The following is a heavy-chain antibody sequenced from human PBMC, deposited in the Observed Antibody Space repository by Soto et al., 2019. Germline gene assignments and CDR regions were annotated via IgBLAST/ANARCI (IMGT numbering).Heavy chain of an antibody. D-gene: IGHD6-6*01. CDR1: GGSISSSSYY. CDR3: VRGRPVDY. J-gene: IGHJ4*02. CDR2: IYYSGST. Sequence: QLLESGPGLVKPSETLSLTCTVSGGSISSSSYYWGWIRQPPGKGLEWIGSIYYSGSTYYNPSLKSRVTISVDTSKNQFSLKLSSVTAADTAVYYCVRGRPVDYWGQGTLVTVSS. V-gene: IGHV4-39*01.